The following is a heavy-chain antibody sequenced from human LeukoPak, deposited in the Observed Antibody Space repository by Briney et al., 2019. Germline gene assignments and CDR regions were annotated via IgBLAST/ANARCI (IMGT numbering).Heavy chain of an antibody. J-gene: IGHJ4*02. CDR1: GGTFSSYA. Sequence: ASVTVSFKASGGTFSSYAISWVRQAPGQGLEGMGRIIPILGIATYAQKLQGSVTITADKSTSTAYMELGSLRSEDTAVYYCARSTWIQLGYYFDYWGQGTLVTVSS. CDR2: IIPILGIA. V-gene: IGHV1-69*04. CDR3: ARSTWIQLGYYFDY. D-gene: IGHD5-18*01.